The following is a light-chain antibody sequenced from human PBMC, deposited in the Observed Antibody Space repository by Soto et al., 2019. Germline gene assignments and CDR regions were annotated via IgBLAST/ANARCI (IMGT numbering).Light chain of an antibody. J-gene: IGKJ4*01. Sequence: DIQMTQSPSTLSASVGDRVTITCRASQSISSWLAWYQQRPGKAPKLLIYKASSLEGGVSSRFSGSRSGTEFTLTISSLQPDDFATYYCQQYNSYSLTFGGGTKVEIK. V-gene: IGKV1-5*03. CDR1: QSISSW. CDR2: KAS. CDR3: QQYNSYSLT.